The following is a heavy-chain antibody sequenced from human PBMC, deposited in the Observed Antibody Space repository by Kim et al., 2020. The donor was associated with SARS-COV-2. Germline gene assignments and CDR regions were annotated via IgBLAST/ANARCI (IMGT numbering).Heavy chain of an antibody. J-gene: IGHJ6*02. CDR2: ISNDGSNE. CDR3: ARQFRFGELHSASGSYYYYYTVDV. Sequence: GGSLRLSCAASGFAFSRYGMHWVRQPPGKGLEWVATISNDGSNEDYADYVKGRFTISRVNSKNTLYLQMNTLTVEDSAVYYCARQFRFGELHSASGSYYYYYTVDVWGQGTTVTVSS. D-gene: IGHD3-10*01. CDR1: GFAFSRYG. V-gene: IGHV3-33*05.